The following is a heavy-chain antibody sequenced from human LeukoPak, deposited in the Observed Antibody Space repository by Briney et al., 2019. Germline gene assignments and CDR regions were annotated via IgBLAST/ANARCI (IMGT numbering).Heavy chain of an antibody. Sequence: PSETLSLTCTVSGGSISSSSYYWGWIRQPPGKGLEWIGSIYYSGSTYYNPSLKSRVTISVDTSKNQFSLKLSSVTAADTAVYYCARGLKGQWLTYFDYWGQGTLVTVSS. CDR3: ARGLKGQWLTYFDY. D-gene: IGHD6-19*01. V-gene: IGHV4-39*07. J-gene: IGHJ4*02. CDR2: IYYSGST. CDR1: GGSISSSSYY.